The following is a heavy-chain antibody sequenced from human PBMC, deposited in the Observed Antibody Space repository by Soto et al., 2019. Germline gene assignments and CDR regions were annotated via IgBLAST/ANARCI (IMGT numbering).Heavy chain of an antibody. CDR2: ISTSGGST. V-gene: IGHV3-23*01. Sequence: GVSLRLSCTGSGFTFSSYAMSWVRQTPGKGLEWVSVISTSGGSTYYADSVKGRFTISRDNSKNTLYLQMNSLRAEDTAVYYCAKGLSIQLWPSFDPWGQGTLVTVSS. CDR1: GFTFSSYA. CDR3: AKGLSIQLWPSFDP. J-gene: IGHJ5*02. D-gene: IGHD5-18*01.